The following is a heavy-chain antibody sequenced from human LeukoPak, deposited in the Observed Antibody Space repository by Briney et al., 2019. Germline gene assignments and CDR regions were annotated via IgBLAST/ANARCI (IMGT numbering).Heavy chain of an antibody. J-gene: IGHJ6*03. Sequence: GGSLRLSCAASGFTFSTYNMNWVRQAPGKGLEWASSITSSSSYIYYADSVKGRFTISRDNAKNSLYLQMNSLRAEDTAVYYCARVSYSSSWYYYYYYYMDVWGKGTTVTVSS. CDR3: ARVSYSSSWYYYYYYYMDV. CDR2: ITSSSSYI. CDR1: GFTFSTYN. D-gene: IGHD6-13*01. V-gene: IGHV3-21*01.